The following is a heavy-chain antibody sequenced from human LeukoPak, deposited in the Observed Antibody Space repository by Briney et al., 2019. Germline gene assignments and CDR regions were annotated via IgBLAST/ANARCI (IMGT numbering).Heavy chain of an antibody. CDR2: INSDGSST. D-gene: IGHD2-21*02. V-gene: IGHV3-74*01. CDR1: GFTFSSYW. Sequence: GGSLRLSCAASGFTFSSYWMHWVRQAPGKGLVWVSRINSDGSSTSYADSVKGRFTVSRDNAKNTLYLQMNSLRAEDTAVYYCARVTLVVVTAMGYYFDYWGQGTLVTVSS. J-gene: IGHJ4*02. CDR3: ARVTLVVVTAMGYYFDY.